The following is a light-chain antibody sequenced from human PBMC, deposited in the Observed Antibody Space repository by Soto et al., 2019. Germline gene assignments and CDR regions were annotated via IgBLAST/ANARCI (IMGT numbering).Light chain of an antibody. V-gene: IGKV1-33*01. CDR3: QHYDHLPIT. Sequence: DIQMTQSPSSLSASVGDRVTITCQAIQDITNYLNWYQQKPGRAPRLLLYVASSLETGVPSRFSGSGSGTDFTLTISSLQPEDVATYYCQHYDHLPITFGQGTRLEIK. CDR2: VAS. CDR1: QDITNY. J-gene: IGKJ5*01.